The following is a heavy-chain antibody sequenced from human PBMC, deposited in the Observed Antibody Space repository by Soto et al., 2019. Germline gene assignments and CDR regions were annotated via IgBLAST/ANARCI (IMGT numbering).Heavy chain of an antibody. CDR1: GGTFSSYA. Sequence: QVQLVQSGAEVKKPGSSVKVSCKASGGTFSSYAISWVRQAPGQGLEWMGGIIPIFGTANYAQKFQGRVTMTADESTSTAYMELSSLRSEDTAVYYCARPRFIYSNSSPHYYYGMDVWGQGTTVTVSS. CDR3: ARPRFIYSNSSPHYYYGMDV. D-gene: IGHD4-4*01. V-gene: IGHV1-69*01. CDR2: IIPIFGTA. J-gene: IGHJ6*02.